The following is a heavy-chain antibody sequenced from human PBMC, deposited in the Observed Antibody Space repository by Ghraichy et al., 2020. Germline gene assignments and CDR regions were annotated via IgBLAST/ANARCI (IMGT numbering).Heavy chain of an antibody. J-gene: IGHJ6*02. Sequence: SETLSLTCAVYGGSFSGYYWSWIRQPPGKGLEWIGEINHSGSTNYNPSLKSRVTISVDTSKNQFSLKLSSVTAADTAVYYCARDRYYDFWSGYLVPSHKYGMDVWGQGTTVTVSS. CDR1: GGSFSGYY. CDR2: INHSGST. V-gene: IGHV4-34*01. D-gene: IGHD3-3*01. CDR3: ARDRYYDFWSGYLVPSHKYGMDV.